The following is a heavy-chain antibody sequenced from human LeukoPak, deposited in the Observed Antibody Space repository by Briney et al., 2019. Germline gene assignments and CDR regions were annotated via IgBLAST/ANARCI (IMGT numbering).Heavy chain of an antibody. CDR3: ARAYSSGWYEGP. CDR2: INPNSGGT. J-gene: IGHJ5*02. D-gene: IGHD6-19*01. Sequence: ASVKVSCKASGYTFTRYYMHWVRQAPGQGLEWIARINPNSGGTNYAQKFQGRVTMTRDTSISTAYMELSRLRSDDTAVYYCARAYSSGWYEGPWGQGTLVTVSS. CDR1: GYTFTRYY. V-gene: IGHV1-2*06.